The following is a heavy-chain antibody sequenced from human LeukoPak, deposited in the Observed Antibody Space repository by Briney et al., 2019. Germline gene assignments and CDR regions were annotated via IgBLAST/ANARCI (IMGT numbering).Heavy chain of an antibody. J-gene: IGHJ4*02. CDR2: INPSGGST. CDR1: GYTSTSYY. D-gene: IGHD6-6*01. V-gene: IGHV1-46*01. Sequence: ASVKVSCKASGYTSTSYYMHWVRQAPGQGLEWMGIINPSGGSTSYAQKFQGRVTMTRDTSKSTVYMELSSLRSEDTAVYYCARASSLSGSFDYWGQGTLVTVSS. CDR3: ARASSLSGSFDY.